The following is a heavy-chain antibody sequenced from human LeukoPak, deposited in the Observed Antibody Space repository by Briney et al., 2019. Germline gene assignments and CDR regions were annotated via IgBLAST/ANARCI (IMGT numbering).Heavy chain of an antibody. CDR1: GYTLTELS. CDR3: ATGYYYDSSGYYLYYFAY. J-gene: IGHJ4*02. D-gene: IGHD3-22*01. Sequence: ASVTASCKVSGYTLTELSMHWVRQAPGQGLEWMGGFDPEDGETIYAQKFQGRVTMTEDTSTDTAYMELSSLRSEDTAVYYCATGYYYDSSGYYLYYFAYWGQRTLVTVSS. V-gene: IGHV1-24*01. CDR2: FDPEDGET.